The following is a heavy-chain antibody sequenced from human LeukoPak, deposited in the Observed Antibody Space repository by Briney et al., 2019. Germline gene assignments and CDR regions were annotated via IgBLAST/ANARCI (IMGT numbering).Heavy chain of an antibody. V-gene: IGHV3-9*01. CDR1: GFTFDDYA. Sequence: GGSLRPSCAASGFTFDDYAMHWVRQAPGKGLEWVSGISYNSGSIRYADSVKGRFTISRDNAKNSLYLQMNSLRAEDTALYYCAKASSYDFWSGYYGNDYWGQGTLVTVSS. CDR3: AKASSYDFWSGYYGNDY. J-gene: IGHJ4*02. D-gene: IGHD3-3*01. CDR2: ISYNSGSI.